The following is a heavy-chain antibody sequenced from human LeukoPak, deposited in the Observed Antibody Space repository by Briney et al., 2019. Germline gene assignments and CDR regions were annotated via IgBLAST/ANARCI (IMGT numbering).Heavy chain of an antibody. D-gene: IGHD3-22*01. CDR2: IIPIFGTA. CDR3: ARGYYDSSGYGY. J-gene: IGHJ4*02. Sequence: SVKVSCKASGGTFSNYAISWVRQAPGQGLEWMGGIIPIFGTANYAQKFQGRVTITTDESTSTAYMELSSLRSEDTAVYYCARGYYDSSGYGYWGQGTLVTVSS. V-gene: IGHV1-69*05. CDR1: GGTFSNYA.